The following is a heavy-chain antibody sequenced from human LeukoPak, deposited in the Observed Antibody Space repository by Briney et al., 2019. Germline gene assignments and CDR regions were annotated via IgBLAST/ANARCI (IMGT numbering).Heavy chain of an antibody. D-gene: IGHD3-3*01. V-gene: IGHV4-39*07. Sequence: PSETLSLTCTVSGGSISSSIYYWGWIRQPPGKGLEWIGSMYYSGNTYYNPSLKSRVTISVDTSKNQFSLNLSSVTAADTAVYYCARGYYNAFDIWGQGTMVTVSS. CDR1: GGSISSSIYY. CDR2: MYYSGNT. J-gene: IGHJ3*02. CDR3: ARGYYNAFDI.